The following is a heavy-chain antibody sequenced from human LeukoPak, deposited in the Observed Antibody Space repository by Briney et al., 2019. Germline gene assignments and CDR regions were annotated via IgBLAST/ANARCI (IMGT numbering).Heavy chain of an antibody. CDR1: GFTFSSYA. V-gene: IGHV3-23*01. D-gene: IGHD6-13*01. CDR2: ISGSGGST. CDR3: AKDGKGYSSSWYSSH. Sequence: GGYLSLSCAASGFTFSSYAMSWVRPAPGKGLEWVSAISGSGGSTYYADSVKGRFTISRDNSKNTLYLQMNSPRAEDTAVYYCAKDGKGYSSSWYSSHWGQGTLVTVS. J-gene: IGHJ4*02.